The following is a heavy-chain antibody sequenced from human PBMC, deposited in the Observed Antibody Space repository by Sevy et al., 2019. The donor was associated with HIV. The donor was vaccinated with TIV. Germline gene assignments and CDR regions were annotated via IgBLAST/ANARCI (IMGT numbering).Heavy chain of an antibody. D-gene: IGHD6-19*01. CDR1: GFTFSSYA. J-gene: IGHJ3*02. Sequence: GGSLRLSCAASGFTFSSYAMSWVRQAPGKGLEWVSAISGSGGSTYYADSVKGRFTISRDNSKNTLYLQMNSLRAEDTAVYYSAKDTYSSGWYSAFDIWGQGTMVTVSS. CDR2: ISGSGGST. V-gene: IGHV3-23*01. CDR3: AKDTYSSGWYSAFDI.